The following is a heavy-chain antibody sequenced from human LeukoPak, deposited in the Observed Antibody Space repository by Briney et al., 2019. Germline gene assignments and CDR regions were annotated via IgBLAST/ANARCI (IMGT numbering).Heavy chain of an antibody. Sequence: PGGSLRLSCAASGFTFSSYAMSWVRQAPGKGLEWVGRIKSRGDGGTTNYTAPVKGRFTISRDDSKNTLYLQMSSLKSEDTAVYYCTTDYSNWGQGTLVTVSS. CDR3: TTDYSN. CDR2: IKSRGDGGTT. V-gene: IGHV3-15*01. CDR1: GFTFSSYA. D-gene: IGHD2-15*01. J-gene: IGHJ4*02.